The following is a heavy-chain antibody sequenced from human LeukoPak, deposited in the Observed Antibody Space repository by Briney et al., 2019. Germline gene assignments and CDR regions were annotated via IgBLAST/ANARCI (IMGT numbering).Heavy chain of an antibody. CDR1: GGSISSGDYY. CDR2: IYYSGST. Sequence: SQTLSLTCTVSGGSISSGDYYWSWLRQPPGKGLEWIGYIYYSGSTYYNPSLKSRVTITVDTSKNQFSLKLSSVTAADTAVYYCARDDDYGGKLDYWGQGILVTVSS. D-gene: IGHD4-23*01. J-gene: IGHJ4*02. V-gene: IGHV4-30-4*01. CDR3: ARDDDYGGKLDY.